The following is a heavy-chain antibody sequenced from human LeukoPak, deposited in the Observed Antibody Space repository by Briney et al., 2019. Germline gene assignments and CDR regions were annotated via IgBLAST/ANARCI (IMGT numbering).Heavy chain of an antibody. D-gene: IGHD6-19*01. Sequence: ASVKVSRKASGYTFTSYGISWVRQAPGQGLEWMGWISAHNGNTNYEEKLQGRVTMTTDTSTSTAYMELRSLRSDDTAVYYCARDKGTVATYYYYYMDVWGKGTTVTVSS. CDR3: ARDKGTVATYYYYYMDV. CDR1: GYTFTSYG. CDR2: ISAHNGNT. J-gene: IGHJ6*03. V-gene: IGHV1-18*01.